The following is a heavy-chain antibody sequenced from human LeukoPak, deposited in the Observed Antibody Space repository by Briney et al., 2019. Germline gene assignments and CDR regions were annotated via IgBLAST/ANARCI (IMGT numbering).Heavy chain of an antibody. CDR3: ARGGYSWDV. CDR1: GFTFGTYI. CDR2: ISSDSATI. D-gene: IGHD3-16*02. V-gene: IGHV3-48*02. J-gene: IGHJ6*02. Sequence: GGSLRLSCAASGFTFGTYIMNWVRQAPGKGLEWVSCISSDSATIYYADSVKGRFSISGDNAKNSLDLQMNSLRDEDTAVYYCARGGYSWDVWGQGTTVTVSS.